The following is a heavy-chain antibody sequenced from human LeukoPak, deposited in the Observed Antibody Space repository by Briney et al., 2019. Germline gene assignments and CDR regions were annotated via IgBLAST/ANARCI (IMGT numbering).Heavy chain of an antibody. CDR1: GFTFSSYS. CDR3: ASSSFYYDSSGYDIPESHAGSY. V-gene: IGHV3-21*01. J-gene: IGHJ4*02. D-gene: IGHD3-22*01. CDR2: ISSSSSYI. Sequence: PGGSLRLSCAASGFTFSSYSMNWVRQAPGKGLEWVSSISSSSSYIYYADSVKGRFTISRDNAKNSLYLQMNSLRAEDTAVYYCASSSFYYDSSGYDIPESHAGSYWGQGTLVTVSS.